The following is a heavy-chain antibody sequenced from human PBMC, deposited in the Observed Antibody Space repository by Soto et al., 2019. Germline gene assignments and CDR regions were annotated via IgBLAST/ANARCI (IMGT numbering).Heavy chain of an antibody. CDR2: IYYSGST. D-gene: IGHD5-12*01. CDR1: GGSISSGDYY. V-gene: IGHV4-30-4*01. Sequence: SETLSLTCTVSGGSISSGDYYWSWIRQPPGKGLEWIGYIYYSGSTYYNPSLKSRVTISVDTSKNQFSLKLSSVTAADTAVYYCARVAPDSGYDFDYWGQGTLVTVSS. J-gene: IGHJ4*02. CDR3: ARVAPDSGYDFDY.